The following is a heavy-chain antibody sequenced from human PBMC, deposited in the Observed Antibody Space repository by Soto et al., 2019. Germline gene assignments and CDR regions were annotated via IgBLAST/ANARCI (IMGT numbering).Heavy chain of an antibody. D-gene: IGHD2-2*01. Sequence: SETLSLTCAVYGGSFSGYYWSWIRQPPGKGLEWIGEINHSGSTNYNPSLKSRVTISVDTSKNQFSLKLSSVTAADTAVYYCARGKYCSGTSCFRSAYYYYYMDVWGKGTTVTVSS. CDR1: GGSFSGYY. J-gene: IGHJ6*03. V-gene: IGHV4-34*01. CDR3: ARGKYCSGTSCFRSAYYYYYMDV. CDR2: INHSGST.